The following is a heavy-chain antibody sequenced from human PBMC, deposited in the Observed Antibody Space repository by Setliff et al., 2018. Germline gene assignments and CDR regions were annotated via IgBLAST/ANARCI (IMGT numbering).Heavy chain of an antibody. V-gene: IGHV1-18*01. CDR1: GYTFTSYG. J-gene: IGHJ6*02. CDR2: ISAYNGNT. D-gene: IGHD1-26*01. Sequence: GASVKVSCKASGYTFTSYGISWVRQAPGQGLEWMVWISAYNGNTNYAQKLQGRVTMTTDTSTSTAYMELRSLRSDDTAVYYCARVMGSWELLRGYYYYGMDVWGQGTTVTVSS. CDR3: ARVMGSWELLRGYYYYGMDV.